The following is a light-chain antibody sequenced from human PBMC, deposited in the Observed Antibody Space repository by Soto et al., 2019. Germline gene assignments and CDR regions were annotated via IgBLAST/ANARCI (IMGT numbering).Light chain of an antibody. Sequence: ENVLPPSPATLSLAPVSRSHISCRASQTVGSSFLAWYQQKRGKAPRLLTYGASNRATGIPDRFSGSGSGADFTLTINRLEPEDFAVYYCQQSETCGRGPKV. CDR1: QTVGSSF. CDR3: QQSET. CDR2: GAS. J-gene: IGKJ4*01. V-gene: IGKV3-20*01.